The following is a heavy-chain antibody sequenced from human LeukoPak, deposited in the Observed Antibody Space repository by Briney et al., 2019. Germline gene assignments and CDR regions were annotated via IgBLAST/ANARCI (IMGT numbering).Heavy chain of an antibody. CDR2: IYYSGST. V-gene: IGHV4-39*07. D-gene: IGHD3-22*01. Sequence: SETLSLTCTVSGGSISSSSYYWGWIRQPPGKGLEWIGSIYYSGSTYYNPSLKSRVTISVDTSKNQFSLKLSSVTAADTAVYYCASPGDYYDSSGPTWGQGTLVTVSS. J-gene: IGHJ4*02. CDR1: GGSISSSSYY. CDR3: ASPGDYYDSSGPT.